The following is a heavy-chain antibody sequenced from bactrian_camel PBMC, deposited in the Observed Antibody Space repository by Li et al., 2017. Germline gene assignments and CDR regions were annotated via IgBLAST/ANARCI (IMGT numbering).Heavy chain of an antibody. CDR2: INRADTT. CDR1: TNILSTCG. Sequence: QVQLVESGGGSVRTGGSLKLSCAASTNILSTCGMAWFRQAPGKEREMVSRINRADTTVYADSVEGRFTISLDIAVNTMYLQMNSLKPEDTAMYYCAAGPSAKERCGDEGDYYTRWGQGTQVTVS. V-gene: IGHV3S53*01. D-gene: IGHD1*01. CDR3: AAGPSAKERCGDEGDYYTR. J-gene: IGHJ4*01.